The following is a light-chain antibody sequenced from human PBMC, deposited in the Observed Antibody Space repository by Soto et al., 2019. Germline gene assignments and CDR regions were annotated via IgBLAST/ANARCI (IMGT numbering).Light chain of an antibody. CDR1: SSDVGGYDF. CDR2: DVS. Sequence: QSALTQPRSVSGSPGPSVTISCTGTSSDVGGYDFVSWYQQHPGKAPKLMISDVSKRPSGVPDRFSGSKSGNTASLTISGLQAEDEADYYCCSYAGDLALFGGGTKVTVL. V-gene: IGLV2-11*01. J-gene: IGLJ2*01. CDR3: CSYAGDLAL.